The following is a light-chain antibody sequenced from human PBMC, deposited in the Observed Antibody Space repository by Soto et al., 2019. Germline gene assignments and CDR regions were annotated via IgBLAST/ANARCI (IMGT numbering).Light chain of an antibody. Sequence: DVVMTQSPDSLAVSLGERDTINCKSSQSLLSNSNNKNYLAWYRQRPGQPPKLLIYWASARESGVPDRFSGSGTGADFTLTISRLQAEDVAVYYCQQYYSTPQTFGQGTKVEVK. CDR2: WAS. CDR1: QSLLSNSNNKNY. CDR3: QQYYSTPQT. J-gene: IGKJ1*01. V-gene: IGKV4-1*01.